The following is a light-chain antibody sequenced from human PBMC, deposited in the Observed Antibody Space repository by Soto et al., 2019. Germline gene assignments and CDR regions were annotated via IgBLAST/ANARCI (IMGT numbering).Light chain of an antibody. CDR3: QSYDSSLSGAEV. CDR1: SSNIGAGHD. CDR2: GNG. J-gene: IGLJ1*01. Sequence: QSVLTQPPSVSGAPGQRVTISCTGSSSNIGAGHDVHWYQHLPGTTPKLLIYGNGNRPSGVPDRFSGSKSGNSASLAITGLQAEDEADYYCQSYDSSLSGAEVFGTGTKVIVL. V-gene: IGLV1-40*01.